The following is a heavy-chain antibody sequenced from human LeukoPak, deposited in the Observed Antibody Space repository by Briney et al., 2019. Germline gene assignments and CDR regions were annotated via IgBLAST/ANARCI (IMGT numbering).Heavy chain of an antibody. CDR1: GGSFSGYY. CDR3: ARVLGYCSGGSCCSHRALPLDYYYYGLDV. D-gene: IGHD2-15*01. J-gene: IGHJ6*04. CDR2: INHSGST. V-gene: IGHV4-34*01. Sequence: PSETLSLTCAVYGGSFSGYYWSWIRQPPGKGLEWIGEINHSGSTNYNPSLKSRVTISVDTSKNQFSLKLSSVTAADTAVYYCARVLGYCSGGSCCSHRALPLDYYYYGLDVWGKGTTVTVSS.